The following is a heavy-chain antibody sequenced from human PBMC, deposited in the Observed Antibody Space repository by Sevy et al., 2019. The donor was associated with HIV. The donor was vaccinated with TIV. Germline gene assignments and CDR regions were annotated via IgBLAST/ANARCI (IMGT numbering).Heavy chain of an antibody. CDR3: AKAKSRSRDYYYYYGMDV. J-gene: IGHJ6*02. CDR1: GFTFSSYA. Sequence: GGSLRLSCAASGFTFSSYAMSWVRQAPGKGLEWVSAISGSGGSTYYADSVKGRFTISRDNSKNTLYLQMNSLRAEDTAVYYCAKAKSRSRDYYYYYGMDVWGQGTTVTVSS. V-gene: IGHV3-23*01. CDR2: ISGSGGST. D-gene: IGHD6-6*01.